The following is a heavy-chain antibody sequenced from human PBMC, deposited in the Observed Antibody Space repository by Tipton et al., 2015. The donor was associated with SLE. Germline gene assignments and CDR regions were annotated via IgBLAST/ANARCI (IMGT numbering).Heavy chain of an antibody. CDR3: ARGNSSSWGRWFDP. Sequence: LRLSCTVSGGSISSHYWSWIRQPPGKGLEWIGEINHSGSTNYNPSLKSRVTISVDTSKNQFSLKLSSVTAADTAVYYCARGNSSSWGRWFDPWGQGTLVTVSS. J-gene: IGHJ5*02. CDR2: INHSGST. V-gene: IGHV4-34*01. CDR1: GGSISSHY. D-gene: IGHD6-13*01.